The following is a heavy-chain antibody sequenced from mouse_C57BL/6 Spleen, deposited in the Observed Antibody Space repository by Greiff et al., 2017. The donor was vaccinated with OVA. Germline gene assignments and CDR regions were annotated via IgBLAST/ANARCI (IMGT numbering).Heavy chain of an antibody. CDR2: IDPSDSYT. CDR3: ARCGDYGVFAY. CDR1: GYPFTSYW. J-gene: IGHJ3*01. D-gene: IGHD2-4*01. V-gene: IGHV1-69*01. Sequence: VKLQQPGAELVMPGASVKLSCKASGYPFTSYWMHWVKQRPGQGLEWIGEIDPSDSYTNYNQKFKGKSTLTVDKSSSTAYMQLSSLTSEDSAVYYCARCGDYGVFAYWGQGTLVTVSA.